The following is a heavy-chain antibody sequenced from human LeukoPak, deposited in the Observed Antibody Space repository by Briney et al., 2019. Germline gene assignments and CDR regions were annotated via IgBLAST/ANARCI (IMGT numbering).Heavy chain of an antibody. J-gene: IGHJ5*02. V-gene: IGHV4-34*01. Sequence: SETLSLTCAVYGGSFSGYYWSWIRQPPGKGLEWIGEINHSGSTNYNPSLKSPVTISVDTSKNQFSLKLSSVTAADTAVYYCARPYSSSWYGWFDPWGQGTLVTVSS. CDR1: GGSFSGYY. CDR3: ARPYSSSWYGWFDP. D-gene: IGHD6-13*01. CDR2: INHSGST.